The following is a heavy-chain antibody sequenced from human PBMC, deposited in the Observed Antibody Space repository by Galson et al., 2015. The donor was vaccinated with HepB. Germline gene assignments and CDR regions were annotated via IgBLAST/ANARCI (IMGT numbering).Heavy chain of an antibody. CDR1: GFSFSRYA. Sequence: SLRLSCAASGFSFSRYAMHWVRQSPGKGLEWVAVMSYDGSNKYYADSVRGRFTISRDNSKNTLYLQLNSLRAEDTAVYYCAREGGYDFWINYHRPHYFDSWGQGTLVTVSS. D-gene: IGHD3-3*01. J-gene: IGHJ4*02. CDR2: MSYDGSNK. CDR3: AREGGYDFWINYHRPHYFDS. V-gene: IGHV3-30-3*01.